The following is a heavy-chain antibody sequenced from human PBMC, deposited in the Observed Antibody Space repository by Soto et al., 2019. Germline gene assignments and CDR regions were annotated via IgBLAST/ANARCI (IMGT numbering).Heavy chain of an antibody. Sequence: GGSLRLSCAASGFTFSSYGMHWVRQAPGKGLEWVAVIWYDGSNKYYADSVKGRFTISRDNSKNTLYLQMNSLRAEDTAVYYCARDLGQGLVRPYLDYWGQGTLVTVSS. CDR1: GFTFSSYG. CDR2: IWYDGSNK. D-gene: IGHD6-19*01. J-gene: IGHJ4*02. V-gene: IGHV3-33*01. CDR3: ARDLGQGLVRPYLDY.